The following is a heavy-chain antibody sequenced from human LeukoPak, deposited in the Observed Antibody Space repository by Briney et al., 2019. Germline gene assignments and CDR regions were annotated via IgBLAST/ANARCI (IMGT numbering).Heavy chain of an antibody. CDR2: ITGSGEYT. Sequence: GGSLRLSCVASGFTYSNYAMDWVRQAPGKGLEWVSAITGSGEYTYYADSVKGRFTISRDNSKSTLYLQMNSLRAEDTAVYYCAKDRPPGAVAGPFDYWGQGTLVTVSS. CDR1: GFTYSNYA. V-gene: IGHV3-23*01. CDR3: AKDRPPGAVAGPFDY. J-gene: IGHJ4*02. D-gene: IGHD6-19*01.